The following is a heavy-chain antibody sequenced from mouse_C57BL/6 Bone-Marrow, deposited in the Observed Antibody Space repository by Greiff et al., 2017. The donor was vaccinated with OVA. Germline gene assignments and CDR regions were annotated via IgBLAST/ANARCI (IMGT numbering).Heavy chain of an antibody. CDR1: GYAFSSSW. Sequence: QVQLQQSGPELVKPGASVKISCKASGYAFSSSWMNWVKQRPGKGLEWIGRIYPGDGDTNYNGKFKGKATLTADKSSSTAYMQLSSLTSKDSAVYFCALYYVSTIGLAYWGQGTLVTVSA. CDR3: ALYYVSTIGLAY. CDR2: IYPGDGDT. V-gene: IGHV1-82*01. D-gene: IGHD1-1*01. J-gene: IGHJ3*01.